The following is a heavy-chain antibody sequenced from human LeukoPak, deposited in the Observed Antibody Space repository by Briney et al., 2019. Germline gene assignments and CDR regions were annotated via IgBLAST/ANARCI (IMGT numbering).Heavy chain of an antibody. D-gene: IGHD3-22*01. Sequence: SEPLSLTCTVSGRSNSSSSDYWRWVRQPPAKGLEWIGSIYYSGSTCYNPSLKSRVTISVDTSKNQFSLKLSSVTAADTAVYYCARLLSDSVVVVVTNYYMDVWGKGTTVTVSS. CDR2: IYYSGST. V-gene: IGHV4-39*01. J-gene: IGHJ6*03. CDR1: GRSNSSSSDY. CDR3: ARLLSDSVVVVVTNYYMDV.